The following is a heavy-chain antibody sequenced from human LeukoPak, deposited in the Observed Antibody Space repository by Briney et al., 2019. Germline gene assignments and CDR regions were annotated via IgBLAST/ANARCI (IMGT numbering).Heavy chain of an antibody. CDR2: ISGSGGST. J-gene: IGHJ5*02. D-gene: IGHD3-22*01. V-gene: IGHV3-23*01. CDR3: AKDRDSSGYNPNVFDP. Sequence: GGSLRLSCAASGFTFSSYAMSWVRQAPGKGLEWVSAISGSGGSTYYADSVKGRFTISRDNSKNTLYLQMNSLRAEDTAVYYCAKDRDSSGYNPNVFDPWGQGTLVTVSS. CDR1: GFTFSSYA.